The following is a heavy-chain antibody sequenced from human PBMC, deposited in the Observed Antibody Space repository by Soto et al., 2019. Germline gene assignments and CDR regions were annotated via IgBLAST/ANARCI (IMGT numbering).Heavy chain of an antibody. CDR1: GFLFTDYY. D-gene: IGHD3-10*01. J-gene: IGHJ6*02. CDR3: TAPRDEYGSGVSWFTYGMDI. CDR2: IDGSSDYT. Sequence: GGSLRLSCTASGFLFTDYYMSWIRQPPGKGLEWLAYIDGSSDYTNSADSVKGRFTISRDNAKNSVFLQMNNLRADDTAVYYCTAPRDEYGSGVSWFTYGMDIWGQGTTVTVSS. V-gene: IGHV3-11*06.